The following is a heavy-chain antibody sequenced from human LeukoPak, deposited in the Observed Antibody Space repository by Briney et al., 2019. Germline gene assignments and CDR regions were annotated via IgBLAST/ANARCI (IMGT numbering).Heavy chain of an antibody. Sequence: GASVKVSCKASGYTFTGYYMHWVRQAPGQGLEWMGWINPNSGGTNYAQKFQGRVTMTRDTSISTAYMELSRLRSDDTAVYYCARDGTQKQSGFGELLSLYYYMDVWGKGTTVTISS. CDR2: INPNSGGT. J-gene: IGHJ6*03. CDR3: ARDGTQKQSGFGELLSLYYYMDV. CDR1: GYTFTGYY. V-gene: IGHV1-2*02. D-gene: IGHD3-10*01.